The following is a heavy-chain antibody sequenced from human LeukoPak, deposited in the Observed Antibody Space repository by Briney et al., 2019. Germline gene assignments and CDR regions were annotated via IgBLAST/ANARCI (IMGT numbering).Heavy chain of an antibody. Sequence: SETLSLTCTVSGASLSSYYWSWIRQPPGKGLEWSGYIYYTGSAHYNPSLKSRVTISVGTSKNQFSLKLSSVTAADTAVYYCARTDLGVRGALNYYYYGMDVWGQGTTVTVSS. CDR2: IYYTGSA. CDR3: ARTDLGVRGALNYYYYGMDV. D-gene: IGHD3-10*01. J-gene: IGHJ6*02. V-gene: IGHV4-59*12. CDR1: GASLSSYY.